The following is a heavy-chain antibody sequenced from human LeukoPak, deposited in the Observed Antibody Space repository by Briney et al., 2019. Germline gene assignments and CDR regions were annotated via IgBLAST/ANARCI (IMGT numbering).Heavy chain of an antibody. J-gene: IGHJ4*02. Sequence: GVSVKVSCKASGGTFSSYAISWVRQAPGQGLEWMGRIIPIFGIANYAQKFQGRVTITADKSTSTAYMELSSLRSEDTAVYYCAREWERGFDYWGQGTLVTVSS. V-gene: IGHV1-69*04. CDR3: AREWERGFDY. CDR1: GGTFSSYA. CDR2: IIPIFGIA. D-gene: IGHD1-26*01.